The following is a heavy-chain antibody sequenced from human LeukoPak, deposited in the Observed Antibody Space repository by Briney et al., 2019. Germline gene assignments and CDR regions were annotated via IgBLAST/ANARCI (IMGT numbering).Heavy chain of an antibody. Sequence: PGGSLRLSCAASGLTFSSYAMSWVRQAPGKGLEWVSAISGSGGSTYYADSVKGRFTISRDNSKNTLYLQMSSLRVEDTAVYYCAKIPDVSDYWGQGTLVTVSS. J-gene: IGHJ4*02. CDR3: AKIPDVSDY. CDR1: GLTFSSYA. V-gene: IGHV3-23*01. D-gene: IGHD5/OR15-5a*01. CDR2: ISGSGGST.